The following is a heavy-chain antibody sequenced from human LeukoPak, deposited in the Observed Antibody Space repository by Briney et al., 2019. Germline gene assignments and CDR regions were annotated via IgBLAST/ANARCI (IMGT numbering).Heavy chain of an antibody. D-gene: IGHD2-2*01. CDR3: ATEYGSSSTCRFEY. J-gene: IGHJ4*01. V-gene: IGHV4-4*08. CDR2: IYNRGST. Sequence: SETLFLTCVVSGGSTSSYYRSWIRQPPGKGLEWFGYIYNRGSTNYNTSVKSRVTISGDKSKNQLYLKLTSVTAADTAVYYCATEYGSSSTCRFEYWGQGTLVTVSS. CDR1: GGSTSSYY.